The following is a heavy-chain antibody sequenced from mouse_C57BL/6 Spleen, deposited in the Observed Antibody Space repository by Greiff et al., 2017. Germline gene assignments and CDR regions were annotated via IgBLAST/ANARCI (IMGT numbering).Heavy chain of an antibody. CDR3: ARDYGSYFDY. Sequence: VQLQQPGAELVRPGSSVKLSCKASGYTFTSYWMHWVKQRPIQGLEWIGNIDPSDSETHYNQKFKDKATLTVDKSSSTAYMQLSRLTSEDSAVYYCARDYGSYFDYWGQGTTLTVSS. CDR2: IDPSDSET. CDR1: GYTFTSYW. J-gene: IGHJ2*01. D-gene: IGHD1-1*01. V-gene: IGHV1-52*01.